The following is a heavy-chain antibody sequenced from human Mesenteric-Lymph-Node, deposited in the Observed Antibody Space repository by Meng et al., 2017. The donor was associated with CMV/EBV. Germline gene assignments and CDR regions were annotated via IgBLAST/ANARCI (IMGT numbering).Heavy chain of an antibody. Sequence: GSLRLSCTVSGGSISSYYWSWIRQPPGKGLEWIGYIYYSGSTNYNPSLKSRVTISVDTSKNQFSLKLSSVTAADTAVYYCARVRLIQYCSSTSCPYYYYGMDVWGQGTTVTVSS. CDR3: ARVRLIQYCSSTSCPYYYYGMDV. V-gene: IGHV4-59*01. CDR2: IYYSGST. CDR1: GGSISSYY. D-gene: IGHD2-2*01. J-gene: IGHJ6*02.